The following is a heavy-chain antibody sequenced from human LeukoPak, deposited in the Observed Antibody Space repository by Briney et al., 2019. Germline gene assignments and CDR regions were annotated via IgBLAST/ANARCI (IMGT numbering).Heavy chain of an antibody. CDR3: AKTDSTIPNLLDV. CDR1: GFAFNKYW. J-gene: IGHJ6*02. CDR2: INGDGSST. Sequence: PGGPLRLSCAASGFAFNKYWVHWVRQVPGKGLVWVSRINGDGSSTMYADSVKGRFTISRDNAKNTLYLQMNSLRAEDTAVYYCAKTDSTIPNLLDVWGQGTTVTVSS. D-gene: IGHD2-15*01. V-gene: IGHV3-74*03.